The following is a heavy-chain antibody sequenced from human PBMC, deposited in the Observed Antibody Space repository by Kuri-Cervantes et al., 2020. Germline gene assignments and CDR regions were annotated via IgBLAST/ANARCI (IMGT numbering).Heavy chain of an antibody. CDR3: AREYRWCSGGSCYSAGGAFDI. CDR2: IVVGSGNT. D-gene: IGHD2-15*01. V-gene: IGHV1-58*01. CDR1: GFTFTSSA. J-gene: IGHJ3*02. Sequence: SVKVSCKASGFTFTSSAVQWVRQARGQRLEWIGWIVVGSGNTNYAQKFQERVTITRDMSTSTAYMELSSLRSEDTAVYYCAREYRWCSGGSCYSAGGAFDIWGQGTMVTVSS.